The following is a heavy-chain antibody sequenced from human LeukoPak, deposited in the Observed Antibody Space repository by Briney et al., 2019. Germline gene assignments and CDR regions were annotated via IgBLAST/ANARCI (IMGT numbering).Heavy chain of an antibody. J-gene: IGHJ5*02. CDR3: ARDPAIVMIPGAKTWFDP. Sequence: SETLSLTCTVSHYSIRSGYYWGWIRRPPGKGLEWIGNIYHSGSTYYNPSLKSRVTMSVDTSKNQFSLKLNAVTAADTAIYYCARDPAIVMIPGAKTWFDPWGQGTPATVSS. CDR1: HYSIRSGYY. CDR2: IYHSGST. V-gene: IGHV4-38-2*02. D-gene: IGHD5-18*01.